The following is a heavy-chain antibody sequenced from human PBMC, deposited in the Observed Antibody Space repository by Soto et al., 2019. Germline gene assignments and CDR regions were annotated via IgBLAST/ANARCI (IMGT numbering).Heavy chain of an antibody. CDR2: IWYDGSNK. CDR3: ARDIGATIIGDAFDI. CDR1: GFTFSSYG. D-gene: IGHD5-12*01. J-gene: IGHJ3*02. V-gene: IGHV3-33*01. Sequence: GGSLRLSCAASGFTFSSYGMHWVRQAPGKGLEWVAVIWYDGSNKYYADSVKGRFTISRDNPKNTLYLQMNSLRAEDTAVYYCARDIGATIIGDAFDIWGQGTMVTVSS.